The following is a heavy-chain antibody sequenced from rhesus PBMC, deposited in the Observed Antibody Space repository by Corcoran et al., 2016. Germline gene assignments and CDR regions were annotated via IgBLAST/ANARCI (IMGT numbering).Heavy chain of an antibody. D-gene: IGHD3-3*01. V-gene: IGHV3S25*01. CDR3: AKDRRVLQFLVDYGLDS. Sequence: EVQLVESGGGLVQPGGSLRLSCAASGFTFSSYGMYWVRQAPGKGLEWISAISSVGGTTYYADSVKGRFTISRDNSKNTLSLQMNSLRAEDTAVYYCAKDRRVLQFLVDYGLDSWGQGVVVTVSS. CDR2: ISSVGGTT. J-gene: IGHJ6*01. CDR1: GFTFSSYG.